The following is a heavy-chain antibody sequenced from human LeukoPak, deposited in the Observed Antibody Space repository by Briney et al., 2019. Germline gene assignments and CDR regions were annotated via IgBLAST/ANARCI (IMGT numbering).Heavy chain of an antibody. CDR2: ISGSGGST. J-gene: IGHJ4*02. CDR1: GFTFSSYS. V-gene: IGHV3-23*01. Sequence: PGGSLRLSCAASGFTFSSYSMNWVRQAPGKGLEWVSAISGSGGSTYYADSVKGRFTISRDNSKNTLYLQMNSLRAEDTAVYYCAKDQEGDGYNAVYDYWGQGTLVTVSS. D-gene: IGHD5-24*01. CDR3: AKDQEGDGYNAVYDY.